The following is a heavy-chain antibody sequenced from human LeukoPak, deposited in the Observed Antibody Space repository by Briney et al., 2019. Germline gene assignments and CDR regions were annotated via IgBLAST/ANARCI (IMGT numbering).Heavy chain of an antibody. V-gene: IGHV3-15*01. J-gene: IGHJ6*03. D-gene: IGHD3-10*01. CDR2: IKSKTDGGTT. Sequence: PGGSLRLSCAASGFTFSNAWMSWVRQAPGKGLEWVGRIKSKTDGGTTDYAAPVKGRFTISRDDSKNTLYLQMNSLKTEDTAVYYCMGIITMVRGVNYYYYYMDVWGKGTTVTISS. CDR3: MGIITMVRGVNYYYYYMDV. CDR1: GFTFSNAW.